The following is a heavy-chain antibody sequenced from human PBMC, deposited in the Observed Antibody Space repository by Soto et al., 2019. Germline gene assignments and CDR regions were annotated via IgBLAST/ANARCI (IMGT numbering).Heavy chain of an antibody. CDR1: GGYFNDNY. Sequence: QVQLQQWGAGLLKPSKTLSLSCAVYGGYFNDNYYTWFRQPPGKGLEWIGEISRSGTTKYIPSLKSRASISFDTSKTQVSLKVTSVTAADTAVYYCATSLWFGTQVELWGQGALVTVSS. CDR3: ATSLWFGTQVEL. CDR2: ISRSGTT. V-gene: IGHV4-34*01. J-gene: IGHJ4*02. D-gene: IGHD3-10*01.